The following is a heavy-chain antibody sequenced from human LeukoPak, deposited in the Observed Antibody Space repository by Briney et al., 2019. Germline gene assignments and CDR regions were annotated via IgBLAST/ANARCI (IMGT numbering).Heavy chain of an antibody. Sequence: GGSLRLSCAASGFTFSSYSMNLVRPAPGKGLEWVSFIGGGSNTVYYADSVKGRFTISRDNAKNSLYLQMISLRGEDTAAYYCASPLYGDYFDYWGQGTLVTVSS. D-gene: IGHD4-17*01. CDR2: IGGGSNTV. CDR1: GFTFSSYS. J-gene: IGHJ4*02. CDR3: ASPLYGDYFDY. V-gene: IGHV3-48*01.